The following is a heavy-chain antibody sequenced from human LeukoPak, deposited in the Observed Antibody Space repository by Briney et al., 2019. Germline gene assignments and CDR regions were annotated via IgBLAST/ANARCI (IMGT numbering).Heavy chain of an antibody. CDR3: AREKYFFWYWSGSYYFDY. CDR2: ISYDGSNI. D-gene: IGHD3-9*01. CDR1: GFTFSNYA. J-gene: IGHJ4*02. V-gene: IGHV3-30*14. Sequence: KPGGSLRLSCAASGFTFSNYAMNWVRQAPGKGLEWVAFISYDGSNIYYADSVKGRFTISRDNSKNTLYLQMNSLRAEDTAVYYCAREKYFFWYWSGSYYFDYWGQRILVTVSS.